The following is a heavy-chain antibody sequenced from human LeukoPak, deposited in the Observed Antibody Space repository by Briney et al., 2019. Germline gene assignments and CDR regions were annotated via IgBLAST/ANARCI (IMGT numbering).Heavy chain of an antibody. V-gene: IGHV4-34*01. J-gene: IGHJ4*02. CDR2: INHSGST. D-gene: IGHD3-9*01. Sequence: SETLSLTCAVYGGSFSGYYWSWIRQPPGKGLEWIGEINHSGSTNYNPSLKSRVTISVDTSKNQFSLKLSSVTAADTAVYYCAAQGGILTGYGYWGQGTLVTVSS. CDR1: GGSFSGYY. CDR3: AAQGGILTGYGY.